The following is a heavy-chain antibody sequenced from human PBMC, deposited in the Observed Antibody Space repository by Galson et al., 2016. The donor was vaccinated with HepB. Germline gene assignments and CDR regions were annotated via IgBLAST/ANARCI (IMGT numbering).Heavy chain of an antibody. J-gene: IGHJ4*02. CDR3: AHRRGPAAGTFDN. CDR2: VYWDSDT. CDR1: GFSLNTGAVG. V-gene: IGHV2-5*02. D-gene: IGHD6-13*01. Sequence: PALVKPTQTLTLTCTVSGFSLNTGAVGVGWIRQPPGKALEWLALVYWDSDTRYNPSLRSRLNITKDTSKSQVFLTVTAMDPMDTGTYYCAHRRGPAAGTFDNWGQGTVVTVSS.